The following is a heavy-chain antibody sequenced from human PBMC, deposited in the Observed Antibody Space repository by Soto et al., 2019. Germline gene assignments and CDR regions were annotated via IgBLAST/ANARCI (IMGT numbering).Heavy chain of an antibody. CDR2: ISAGGSDT. CDR3: ASVPIWCGSSSCYTEGFDS. Sequence: EVQLLDSGGGWVQPGGSLRLSCVASRFVFSDYAMSWVHQAPGKGLEWVSAISAGGSDTYYADSVKGRFTVSRVNSKNTLYLQMNTLRAEDTAIYYCASVPIWCGSSSCYTEGFDSWGQGTLVTVSS. J-gene: IGHJ4*02. D-gene: IGHD2-2*01. CDR1: RFVFSDYA. V-gene: IGHV3-23*01.